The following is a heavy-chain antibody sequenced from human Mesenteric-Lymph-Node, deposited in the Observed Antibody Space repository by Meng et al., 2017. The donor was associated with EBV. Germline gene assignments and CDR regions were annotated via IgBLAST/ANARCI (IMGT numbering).Heavy chain of an antibody. Sequence: IHKWGEGLLKPSENQTLTRGVYGGSFSGYYWSWSRQPPGKGLEWIGEINHSGSTNYNPSLKSRVTISVDTSKNQCSLKLSSVTAADTAGYYCARGRSYVSGVIDPWGQGTLVTVSS. J-gene: IGHJ5*02. V-gene: IGHV4-34*01. CDR2: INHSGST. D-gene: IGHD3-16*01. CDR3: ARGRSYVSGVIDP. CDR1: GGSFSGYY.